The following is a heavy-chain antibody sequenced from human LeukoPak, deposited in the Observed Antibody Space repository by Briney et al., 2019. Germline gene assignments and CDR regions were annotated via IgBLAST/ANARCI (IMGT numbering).Heavy chain of an antibody. D-gene: IGHD4-17*01. Sequence: GESLRLSCAASGFTVSNNYMTWVRQAAGKGLEWVSVIYGDGTTHYADSVKGRFIISRDNAKNSLYLQMNSLRAEDTAVYYCARGEDYGTNSFDYWGQGTLVTVSS. J-gene: IGHJ4*02. CDR1: GFTVSNNY. V-gene: IGHV3-66*01. CDR3: ARGEDYGTNSFDY. CDR2: IYGDGTT.